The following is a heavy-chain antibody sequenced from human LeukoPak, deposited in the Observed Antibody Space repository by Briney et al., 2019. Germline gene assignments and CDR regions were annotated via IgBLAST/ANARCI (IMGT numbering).Heavy chain of an antibody. CDR1: GGSISSYY. J-gene: IGHJ4*02. CDR3: ARAGDFWSGYYLDY. D-gene: IGHD3-3*01. V-gene: IGHV4-4*09. Sequence: SETLSLTCTVSGGSISSYYWSWIRQPPGKGLEWIGYIYTSGSTNYNPPLKSRVTIPLDTSKNQFSLKLSSVTAADTAVYYCARAGDFWSGYYLDYWGQGTLVTVSS. CDR2: IYTSGST.